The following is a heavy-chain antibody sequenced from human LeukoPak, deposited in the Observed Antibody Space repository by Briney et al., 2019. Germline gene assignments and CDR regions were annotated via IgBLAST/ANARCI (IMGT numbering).Heavy chain of an antibody. J-gene: IGHJ4*02. D-gene: IGHD1-14*01. CDR3: ATDHHPAGGYFDY. CDR2: IYYSGST. Sequence: SETLSLTCTVSGGSISSHYWSWIRQPPGQGLEWIGYIYYSGSTNYNTSLKSRVTISVDTSKNQFSLKLSSVTAADTAGYYCATDHHPAGGYFDYWGQGTLVTVSS. V-gene: IGHV4-59*11. CDR1: GGSISSHY.